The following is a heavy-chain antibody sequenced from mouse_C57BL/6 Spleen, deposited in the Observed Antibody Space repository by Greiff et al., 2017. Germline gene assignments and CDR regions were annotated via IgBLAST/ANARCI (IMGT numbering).Heavy chain of an antibody. J-gene: IGHJ1*03. CDR3: TEDSSGSYWYFDV. D-gene: IGHD3-2*02. CDR1: GFNIKDYY. Sequence: VQLKESGPELVKPGASVKISCKASGFNIKDYYMHWVKQRPEQGLEWIGRIDPEDGDTEYAPKFQGKATMTADTSSNTAYLQLSSLTSEDTAVYYCTEDSSGSYWYFDVWGTGTTVTVSA. CDR2: IDPEDGDT. V-gene: IGHV14-1*01.